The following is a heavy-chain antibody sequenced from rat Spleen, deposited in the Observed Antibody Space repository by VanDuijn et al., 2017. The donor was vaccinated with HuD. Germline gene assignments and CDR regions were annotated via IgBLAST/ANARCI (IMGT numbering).Heavy chain of an antibody. CDR3: ARYTEIVMPQGWYFDY. V-gene: IGHV5-25*01. J-gene: IGHJ2*01. Sequence: EVQLVESGGGLVQPGRSMKLSCAASGFTFSNYYMAWVRQAPTKGLEWVASISPGGGNTYYRDSVKGRFTISRDNAKSTLYLQMDSLRSEDTATYYCARYTEIVMPQGWYFDYWGQGVMVTVSS. CDR2: ISPGGGNT. D-gene: IGHD1-12*01. CDR1: GFTFSNYY.